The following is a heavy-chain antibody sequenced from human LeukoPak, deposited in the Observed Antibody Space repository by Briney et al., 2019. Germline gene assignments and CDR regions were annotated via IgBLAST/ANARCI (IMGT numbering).Heavy chain of an antibody. CDR2: ISYDGSNK. J-gene: IGHJ4*02. CDR1: GFTFSSYA. CDR3: ARVASVSADYDYVWGSYRETDLFDY. V-gene: IGHV3-30*04. Sequence: PGGSLRLSCAASGFTFSSYAMHWVRQAPGKGLEWVAVISYDGSNKYYADSVKGRFTISRDNSKNTLYLQMNSLRAEDTAVYYCARVASVSADYDYVWGSYRETDLFDYWGQGTLVTVSS. D-gene: IGHD3-16*02.